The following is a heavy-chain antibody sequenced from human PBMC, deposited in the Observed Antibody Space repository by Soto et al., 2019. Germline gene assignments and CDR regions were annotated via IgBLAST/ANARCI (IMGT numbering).Heavy chain of an antibody. V-gene: IGHV3-23*01. CDR1: GFTFSSYA. Sequence: GGSLRLSCAASGFTFSSYAMSWVRQSPGKGLEWVSAITGSGGDTYHADSVKGRFTISRDNAKNSLYLQMNSLRAEDTAVYYCARDPTYYGSGSTFDYWGQGTLVTVSS. D-gene: IGHD3-10*01. CDR2: ITGSGGDT. J-gene: IGHJ4*02. CDR3: ARDPTYYGSGSTFDY.